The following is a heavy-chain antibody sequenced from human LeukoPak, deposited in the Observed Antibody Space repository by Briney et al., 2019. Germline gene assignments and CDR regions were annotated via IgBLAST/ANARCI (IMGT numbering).Heavy chain of an antibody. D-gene: IGHD3-10*01. Sequence: GGSLRLSCAASGFTFISYWMSWVRQAPGKGLEWVANIKQDGSEKNYVDSVKGRFTISRDNAKNSLYLQMNSLRAGDTAVYYCARVATMVRGYFDYWGQGTLVTVSS. CDR3: ARVATMVRGYFDY. J-gene: IGHJ4*02. V-gene: IGHV3-7*01. CDR1: GFTFISYW. CDR2: IKQDGSEK.